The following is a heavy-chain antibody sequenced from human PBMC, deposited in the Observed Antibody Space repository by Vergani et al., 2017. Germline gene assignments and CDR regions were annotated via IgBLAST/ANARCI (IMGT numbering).Heavy chain of an antibody. D-gene: IGHD2-2*02. J-gene: IGHJ4*02. Sequence: EVQLLESGGGLVQPGGSLRLSCAASGFTFSSYAMSWVRQAPGKGLEWVSGISWNSGSIGYADSVKGRFTISRDNAKNSLYLQMNSLRAEDTALYYCAKDYCSSTSCYIDYWGQGTLVTVSS. CDR2: ISWNSGSI. V-gene: IGHV3-9*01. CDR3: AKDYCSSTSCYIDY. CDR1: GFTFSSYA.